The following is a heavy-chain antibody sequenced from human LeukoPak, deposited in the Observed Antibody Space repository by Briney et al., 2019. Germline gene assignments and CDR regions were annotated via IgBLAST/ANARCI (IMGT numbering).Heavy chain of an antibody. CDR2: INHSGGT. CDR1: GGSFSGYY. D-gene: IGHD3-10*02. V-gene: IGHV4-34*01. CDR3: ARLTAFMFGEFGFDY. Sequence: SETLSLTCAVYGGSFSGYYWSWIRQPPGKGLEWIGEINHSGGTNYNPSLKSRVTISVDTSKNQFSLKLSSVTAADTAVYYCARLTAFMFGEFGFDYWGQGTLVTVSS. J-gene: IGHJ4*02.